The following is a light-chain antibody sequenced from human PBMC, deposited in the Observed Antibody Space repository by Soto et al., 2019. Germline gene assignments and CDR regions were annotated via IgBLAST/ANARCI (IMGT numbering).Light chain of an antibody. CDR1: SSNIGAGYD. CDR3: LSLDSSLSVV. CDR2: GNT. Sequence: QSVLTQPPSVSGAPGQRVTISCTGSSSNIGAGYDVHWYQQLPGRAPKLLIYGNTNRPSGVPDRFSGSKYGTSAYLAITGLQAEDEADYYCLSLDSSLSVVFGGGTKVTVL. J-gene: IGLJ2*01. V-gene: IGLV1-40*01.